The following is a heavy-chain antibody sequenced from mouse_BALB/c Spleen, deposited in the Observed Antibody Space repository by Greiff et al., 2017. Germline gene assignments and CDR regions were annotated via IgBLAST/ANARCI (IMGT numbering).Heavy chain of an antibody. Sequence: EVQRVESGGDLVKPGGSLKLSCAASGFTFSSYGMSWVRQTPDKRLEWVATISSGGSYTYYPDSVKGRFTISRDNAKNTLYLQMSSLKSEDTAMYYCARHEAYYGAYWGQGTLVTVSA. CDR2: ISSGGSYT. J-gene: IGHJ3*01. V-gene: IGHV5-6*01. D-gene: IGHD2-10*01. CDR1: GFTFSSYG. CDR3: ARHEAYYGAY.